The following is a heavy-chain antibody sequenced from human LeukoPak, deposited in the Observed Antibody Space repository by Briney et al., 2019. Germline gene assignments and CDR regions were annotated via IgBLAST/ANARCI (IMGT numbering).Heavy chain of an antibody. D-gene: IGHD6-13*01. CDR2: FIPIFDRP. J-gene: IGHJ6*03. CDR1: GDTFSSYA. Sequence: SVKVACKASGDTFSSYAISWVRQAPGQGLEWMGAFIPIFDRPNYAQRFQGRVSITADESTRTAYMDLSSLRFEDTAVYYCATKTAGLAAAGTWDYYYYYMDVWGKGTTVTVSS. CDR3: ATKTAGLAAAGTWDYYYYYMDV. V-gene: IGHV1-69*01.